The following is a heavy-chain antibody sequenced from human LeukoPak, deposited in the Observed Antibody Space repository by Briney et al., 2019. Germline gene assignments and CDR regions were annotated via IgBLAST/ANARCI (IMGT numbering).Heavy chain of an antibody. V-gene: IGHV1-24*01. CDR2: FDPEDGET. CDR1: GYTLTELS. Sequence: ASVKVSCKVSGYTLTELSMHWVRQAPGKGLEWMGGFDPEDGETIYAQKFQGRVTMTEDTSTDTAYMELSSPRSEDTAVYYCATDSHNLPPKLMVRGFMDVWGQGTTVTVSS. D-gene: IGHD3-10*01. J-gene: IGHJ6*02. CDR3: ATDSHNLPPKLMVRGFMDV.